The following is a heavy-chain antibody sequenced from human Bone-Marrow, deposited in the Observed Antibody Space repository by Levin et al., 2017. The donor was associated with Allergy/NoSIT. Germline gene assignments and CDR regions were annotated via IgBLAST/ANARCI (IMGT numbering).Heavy chain of an antibody. CDR2: THHSGPT. V-gene: IGHV4-30-2*01. CDR3: ARGGYAGNPNWFFDL. D-gene: IGHD4-23*01. J-gene: IGHJ2*01. CDR1: GDSISRGGYS. Sequence: SETLSLTCAVSGDSISRGGYSWSWIRQPPGKGLEWIAYTHHSGPTSYSPSLRSRATISIDRSVNQLSLKLNSVTAADTAVYYCARGGYAGNPNWFFDLWGRGTLVTVSS.